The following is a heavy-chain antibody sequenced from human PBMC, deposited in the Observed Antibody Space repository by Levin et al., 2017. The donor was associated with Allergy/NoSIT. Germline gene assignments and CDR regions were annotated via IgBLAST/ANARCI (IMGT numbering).Heavy chain of an antibody. J-gene: IGHJ3*02. CDR2: IYPGDSDT. D-gene: IGHD4-17*01. V-gene: IGHV5-51*01. Sequence: GGSLRLSCKGSGYSFTSYWIGWVRQMPGKGLEWMGIIYPGDSDTRYSPSFQGQVTISADKSISTAYLQWSSLKASDTAMYYCARPVTTGQNDAFDIWGQGTMVTVSS. CDR1: GYSFTSYW. CDR3: ARPVTTGQNDAFDI.